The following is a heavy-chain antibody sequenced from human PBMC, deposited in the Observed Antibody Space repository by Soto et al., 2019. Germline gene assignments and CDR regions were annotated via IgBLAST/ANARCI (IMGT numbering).Heavy chain of an antibody. J-gene: IGHJ6*02. CDR3: ARAPRRYCTSLSCLGLYGLDV. Sequence: LXLCCAASGFTCSDYAMHWFRHVPGQGLEWVAVISFDGNIKYDADSVKGRFTISRDNSKNTLFLQIDSLKGEDTAVYSCARAPRRYCTSLSCLGLYGLDVWGQGTAVTVS. CDR2: ISFDGNIK. D-gene: IGHD2-8*01. CDR1: GFTCSDYA. V-gene: IGHV3-30-3*01.